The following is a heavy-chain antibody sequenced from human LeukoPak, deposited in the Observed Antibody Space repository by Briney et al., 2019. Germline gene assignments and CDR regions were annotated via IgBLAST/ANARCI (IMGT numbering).Heavy chain of an antibody. Sequence: GGSLRLSCAASGFTFSTYCMSWVRQAPGKGLEWVANIKRDGSYKYYADSVKGRFTISRDNAKNSLYLQMNSLRDEDTAGYCCARGDWNYFAYDTKVRTQYYLDYWGQGTLVTVSS. CDR1: GFTFSTYC. CDR2: IKRDGSYK. CDR3: ARGDWNYFAYDTKVRTQYYLDY. V-gene: IGHV3-7*01. D-gene: IGHD1-7*01. J-gene: IGHJ4*02.